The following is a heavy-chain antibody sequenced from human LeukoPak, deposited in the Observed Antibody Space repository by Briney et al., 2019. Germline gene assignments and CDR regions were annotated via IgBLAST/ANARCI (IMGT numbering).Heavy chain of an antibody. J-gene: IGHJ4*02. CDR1: GFTFNKYA. CDR3: AKYLPSEVAPGDY. CDR2: ISGSAGRT. V-gene: IGHV3-23*01. Sequence: PGGSLRLSCVASGFTFNKYAMTWVRQAPGKGLEWVSGISGSAGRTYYAESVRGRFTISRDNSKNTLYLVMNSLRAEDTAMYFCAKYLPSEVAPGDYWGQGTLVTVSS. D-gene: IGHD5-12*01.